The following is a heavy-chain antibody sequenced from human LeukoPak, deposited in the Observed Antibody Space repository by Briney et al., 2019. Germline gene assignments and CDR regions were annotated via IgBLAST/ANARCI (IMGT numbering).Heavy chain of an antibody. Sequence: GWSLRLSCVGSGFNFRTYNLNWVRQAPGKGLESVSDISGSSSYTDYADSVKGRFTISKDNANSSVFLLMDSLRAEDTAVYYCARGHNSGYYLKYWGQGNLVTVSS. V-gene: IGHV3-21*05. CDR1: GFNFRTYN. D-gene: IGHD3-22*01. J-gene: IGHJ4*02. CDR3: ARGHNSGYYLKY. CDR2: ISGSSSYT.